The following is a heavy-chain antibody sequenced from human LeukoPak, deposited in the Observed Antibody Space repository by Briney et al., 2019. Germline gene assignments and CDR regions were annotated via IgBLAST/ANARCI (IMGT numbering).Heavy chain of an antibody. J-gene: IGHJ4*02. V-gene: IGHV4-39*07. CDR3: ARAVGTDGYNLWVY. CDR2: IYYTGST. CDR1: SGSISSSTYY. D-gene: IGHD5-24*01. Sequence: SETLSLTCTVSSGSISSSTYYWGWIRQPPGKGLEWIGTIYYTGSTYYNPSLKSRVTISVDTSKNQFSLKLTSVTAADTAVYYRARAVGTDGYNLWVYWGQGTLVTVSS.